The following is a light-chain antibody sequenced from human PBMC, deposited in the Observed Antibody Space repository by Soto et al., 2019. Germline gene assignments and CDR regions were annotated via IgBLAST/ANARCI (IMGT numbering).Light chain of an antibody. J-gene: IGKJ2*01. CDR3: QQYNSYPHT. V-gene: IGKV1-5*03. Sequence: DIQMTQSPSTLSASVGDRVTITCRASQSINNWLAWYQQRPGTAPKLLIYKASTLQTGVPSRFSGSASGTEFTLTISSLQPDDFTTYYCQQYNSYPHTFGQGTKLEIK. CDR1: QSINNW. CDR2: KAS.